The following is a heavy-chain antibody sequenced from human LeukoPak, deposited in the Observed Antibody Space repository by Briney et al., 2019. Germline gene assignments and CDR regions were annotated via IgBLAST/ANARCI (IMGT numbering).Heavy chain of an antibody. D-gene: IGHD3-10*01. V-gene: IGHV1-18*01. CDR3: AREPDYYGSGEYFDY. CDR2: ISGYNGKT. Sequence: ASVKVSCKASGYTFNTYGITWVRQAPGQGLEWMGWISGYNGKTKYAQKLQDRVTMTTDTSTTTAYMELRSLRSEDTAVYYCAREPDYYGSGEYFDYWGQGTLVTVSS. J-gene: IGHJ4*02. CDR1: GYTFNTYG.